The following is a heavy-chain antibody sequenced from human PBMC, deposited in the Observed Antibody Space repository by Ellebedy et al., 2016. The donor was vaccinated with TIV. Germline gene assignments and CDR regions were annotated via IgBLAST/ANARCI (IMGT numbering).Heavy chain of an antibody. D-gene: IGHD3-10*01. Sequence: GESLKISCAASGFTFSDYYMSWIRQAPGKGLEWVSYISSGGSTTKYADSAKGRFTISRDNADNSLYLQMNSLRADDTAVYYCARDRTGVLDIWGQGTMVTVSS. CDR1: GFTFSDYY. J-gene: IGHJ3*02. CDR2: ISSGGSTT. CDR3: ARDRTGVLDI. V-gene: IGHV3-11*04.